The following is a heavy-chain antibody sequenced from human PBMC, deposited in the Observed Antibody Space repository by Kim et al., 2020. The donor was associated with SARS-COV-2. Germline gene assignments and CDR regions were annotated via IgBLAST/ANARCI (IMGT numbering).Heavy chain of an antibody. Sequence: GGSLRLSCAASGFTFDDYGMSWVRQAPGKGLEWVSGINWNGGSTGYADSVKGRFTISRDNAKNSLYLQMNSLRAEDTALYYCARDRRIAARPRSVAGHLPLDYWGQGTLVTVSS. CDR2: INWNGGST. D-gene: IGHD6-6*01. V-gene: IGHV3-20*04. J-gene: IGHJ4*02. CDR3: ARDRRIAARPRSVAGHLPLDY. CDR1: GFTFDDYG.